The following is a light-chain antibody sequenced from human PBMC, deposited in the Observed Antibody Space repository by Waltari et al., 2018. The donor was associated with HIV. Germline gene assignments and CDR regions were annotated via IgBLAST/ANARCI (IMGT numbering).Light chain of an antibody. CDR2: QDD. V-gene: IGLV3-1*01. J-gene: IGLJ2*01. Sequence: SFVLTQPPSVSVSPGQTASITCSGDRLGDKFVCWFQQKPGQSPKIIVYQDDKRPSGNSERFSGSNSGNTATLTISGTQAMDEADYYCQAWDIREGVFGGGTKLTVL. CDR1: RLGDKF. CDR3: QAWDIREGV.